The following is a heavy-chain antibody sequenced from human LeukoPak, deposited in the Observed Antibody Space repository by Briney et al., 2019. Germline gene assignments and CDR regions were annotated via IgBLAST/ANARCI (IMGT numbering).Heavy chain of an antibody. CDR3: ARWTTTYLDY. J-gene: IGHJ4*02. Sequence: ASVKVSCKASGYTFTSYGISWVRQAPGQGLEWMGIINPSGGSTNFAQKFRGRVTMTTDTSTITVYMELSSLRSEDTAVYYCARWTTTYLDYWGQGTLVTVSS. CDR1: GYTFTSYG. V-gene: IGHV1-46*01. CDR2: INPSGGST. D-gene: IGHD4-11*01.